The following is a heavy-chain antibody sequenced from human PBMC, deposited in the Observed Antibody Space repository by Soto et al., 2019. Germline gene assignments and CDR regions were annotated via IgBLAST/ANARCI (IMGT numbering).Heavy chain of an antibody. V-gene: IGHV1-69*13. CDR3: ARDRYYDSLDAFDI. Sequence: SVKVSCKASGGTFSSYAISWVRQAPGQGLEWMGGIIPIFGTANYAQKFQGRVTITADESTSTAYMELSSLRSEDTAVYYCARDRYYDSLDAFDIWGQGTMVTVS. CDR1: GGTFSSYA. CDR2: IIPIFGTA. J-gene: IGHJ3*02. D-gene: IGHD3-22*01.